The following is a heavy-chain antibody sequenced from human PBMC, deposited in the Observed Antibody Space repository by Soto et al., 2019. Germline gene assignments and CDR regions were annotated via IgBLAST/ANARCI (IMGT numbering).Heavy chain of an antibody. CDR3: AKNWNWGSLVH. V-gene: IGHV4-30-2*01. CDR1: GGSISSGGYS. D-gene: IGHD7-27*01. CDR2: IYHSGST. J-gene: IGHJ4*02. Sequence: SETLSLTCAVSGGSISSGGYSWSWIRQPPGKGLEWIGYIYHSGSTYYNPSLKSRVTISVDRSKNQFSLKLSSVTAADTAAYYCAKNWNWGSLVHWGQGTLVTVSS.